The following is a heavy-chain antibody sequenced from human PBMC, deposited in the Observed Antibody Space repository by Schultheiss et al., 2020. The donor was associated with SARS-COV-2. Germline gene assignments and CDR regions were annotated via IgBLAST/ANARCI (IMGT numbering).Heavy chain of an antibody. V-gene: IGHV1-18*01. CDR3: ARVDPPSGYSSEKGWFDP. J-gene: IGHJ5*02. D-gene: IGHD6-19*01. Sequence: ASVKVSCKASGYTFTNYGISWVRQAPGQGLEWMGWISAYNGNTNYAQKLQGRVTMTTDTSTSTAYMELRSLRSDDTAVYYCARVDPPSGYSSEKGWFDPWGQGTLVTVSS. CDR2: ISAYNGNT. CDR1: GYTFTNYG.